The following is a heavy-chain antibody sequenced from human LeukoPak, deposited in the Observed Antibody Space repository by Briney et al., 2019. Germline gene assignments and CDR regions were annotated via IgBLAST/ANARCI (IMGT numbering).Heavy chain of an antibody. CDR2: IYYSGST. D-gene: IGHD6-13*01. J-gene: IGHJ5*02. CDR1: GGSISSSSYY. CDR3: ARHDTSLYSSSTNWFDP. Sequence: PSETLSLTCTVSGGSISSSSYYWGWIRQPPGKGLEWIGSIYYSGSTYHNPSLKSRVTISVDTSKNQFSLKLSSVTAADTAVYYCARHDTSLYSSSTNWFDPWGQGTLVTVSS. V-gene: IGHV4-39*01.